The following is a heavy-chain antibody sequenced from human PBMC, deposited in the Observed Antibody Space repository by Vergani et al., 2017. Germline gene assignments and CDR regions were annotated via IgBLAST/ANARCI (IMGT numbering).Heavy chain of an antibody. D-gene: IGHD3-16*01. CDR1: SFSVSSHY. Sequence: EVQLVESGGGLVQPGRSLRLSCAASSFSVSSHYMTWVRQAPGKGLEWVSTINIGGRTSYADSVKGRLTLTRDDSKNTLHLQMNSLRPEDTAVYYCTRDRLDDSYAYFDYWGQGTLVTVSP. J-gene: IGHJ4*02. CDR3: TRDRLDDSYAYFDY. CDR2: INIGGRT. V-gene: IGHV3-66*02.